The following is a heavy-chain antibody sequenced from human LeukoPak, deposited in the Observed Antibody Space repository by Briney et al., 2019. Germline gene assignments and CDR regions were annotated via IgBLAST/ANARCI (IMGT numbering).Heavy chain of an antibody. CDR3: ARRDTAMVNFDY. J-gene: IGHJ4*02. CDR2: IYYSGST. Sequence: SQTLSLTCTVSGGSISSGDYYWSWIRQPPGKGLEWIGYIYYSGSTYYNPSLKSRVTISVDTSKNQFSLKLSSVPAADTAVYYCARRDTAMVNFDYWGQGTLVTVSS. V-gene: IGHV4-30-4*08. CDR1: GGSISSGDYY. D-gene: IGHD5-18*01.